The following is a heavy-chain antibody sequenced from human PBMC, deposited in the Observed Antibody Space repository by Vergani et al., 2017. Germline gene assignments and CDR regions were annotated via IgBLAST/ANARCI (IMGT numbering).Heavy chain of an antibody. CDR3: ARDLFYYDSSGYYSGFFDY. CDR2: ISSSSSYI. CDR1: GFTFSSYS. J-gene: IGHJ4*02. Sequence: EVRLLESGGGLVQPGGSLRLSCAASGFTFSSYSMNWVRQAPGKGLEWVSSISSSSSYIYYADSVKGRFTISRDNAKNSLYLQMNSLRAEDTAVYYCARDLFYYDSSGYYSGFFDYWGQGTLVTVSS. V-gene: IGHV3-21*02. D-gene: IGHD3-22*01.